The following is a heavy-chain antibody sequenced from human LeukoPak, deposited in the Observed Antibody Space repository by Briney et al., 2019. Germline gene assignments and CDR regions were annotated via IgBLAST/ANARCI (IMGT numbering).Heavy chain of an antibody. V-gene: IGHV1-2*02. CDR1: GYTFTGYY. Sequence: ASVKVSCKASGYTFTGYYMHWVRQAPEQGLEWMGWINPNSGGTNYAQKFQGRVTMTRDTSISTAYMELSRLRSDDTAVYYCAVVRFLEWITYGMDVWGQGTTVTVSS. CDR2: INPNSGGT. CDR3: AVVRFLEWITYGMDV. D-gene: IGHD3-3*01. J-gene: IGHJ6*02.